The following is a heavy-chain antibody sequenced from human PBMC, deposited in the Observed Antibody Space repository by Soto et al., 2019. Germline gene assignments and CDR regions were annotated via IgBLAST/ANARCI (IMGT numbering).Heavy chain of an antibody. CDR3: AKLGWATGTYYYYYGMDV. CDR2: ISYDGSNK. D-gene: IGHD1-1*01. J-gene: IGHJ6*02. CDR1: GFTFSSYG. Sequence: LRLSCAASGFTFSSYGMHWVRQAPGKGLEWVAVISYDGSNKYYADSVKGRFTISRDNSKNTLYLQMNSLRAEDTAEYYCAKLGWATGTYYYYYGMDVWGQGTTVTVSS. V-gene: IGHV3-30*18.